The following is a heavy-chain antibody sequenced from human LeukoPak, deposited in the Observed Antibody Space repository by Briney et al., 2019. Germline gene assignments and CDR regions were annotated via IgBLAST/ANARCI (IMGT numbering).Heavy chain of an antibody. Sequence: GRSLRLSCAASGFTFSSYAMHWVRQAPGKGLEWVAVISYDGSNKYYADSVRGRFTISRDNSKNTLYLQMNSLRAEDTAVYYCARERAGDTAPNPTFDYWGQGTLVTVSS. D-gene: IGHD5-18*01. J-gene: IGHJ4*02. V-gene: IGHV3-30-3*01. CDR1: GFTFSSYA. CDR2: ISYDGSNK. CDR3: ARERAGDTAPNPTFDY.